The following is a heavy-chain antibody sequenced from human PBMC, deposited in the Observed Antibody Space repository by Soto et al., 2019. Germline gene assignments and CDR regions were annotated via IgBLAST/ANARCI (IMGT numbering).Heavy chain of an antibody. J-gene: IGHJ3*02. CDR3: ARGTQGRQWLVRGDAFDI. V-gene: IGHV4-34*01. CDR2: INHSGST. CDR1: GGSFSGYY. D-gene: IGHD6-19*01. Sequence: SETLSLTCAVYGGSFSGYYWSWIRQPPGKGLEWIGEINHSGSTNYNPSLKSRVTISVDTSKNQFSLKLSSVTAADTAVYYFARGTQGRQWLVRGDAFDIWGQGTMVTVSS.